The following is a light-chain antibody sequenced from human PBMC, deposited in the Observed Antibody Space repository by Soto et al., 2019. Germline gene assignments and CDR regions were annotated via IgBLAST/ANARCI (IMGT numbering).Light chain of an antibody. CDR1: QRVRSNY. CDR3: QQYASSPIT. CDR2: GAS. Sequence: EIVLTQSPGTLSLSSGERATLSCRASQRVRSNYLAWYPQKPGQAPRLLIYGASSRATGIPDRFGGSGSGTDFTLTISRLEPEDFAVYYCQQYASSPITFGGGTKVEIK. V-gene: IGKV3-20*01. J-gene: IGKJ4*01.